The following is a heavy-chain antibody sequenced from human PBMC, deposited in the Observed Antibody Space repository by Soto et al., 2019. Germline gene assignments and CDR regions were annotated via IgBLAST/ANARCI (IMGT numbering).Heavy chain of an antibody. J-gene: IGHJ6*02. CDR3: ARSLTEGYCTITGSYTRPLYGMDV. Sequence: ASVKVSCKASGYTFSGYYIHWLRQAPGQGLEWMGWINPNSGGTNYAQKFQGRVTVTRDTPTSTAYMELSRLTSDDTAVYYCARSLTEGYCTITGSYTRPLYGMDVWGQGTTVTVYS. V-gene: IGHV1-2*02. CDR2: INPNSGGT. D-gene: IGHD2-2*02. CDR1: GYTFSGYY.